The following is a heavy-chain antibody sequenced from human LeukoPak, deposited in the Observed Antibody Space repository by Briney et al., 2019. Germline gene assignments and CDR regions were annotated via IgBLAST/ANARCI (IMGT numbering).Heavy chain of an antibody. CDR1: GFTFSSYG. V-gene: IGHV3-23*01. D-gene: IGHD1-14*01. CDR2: ISGSGGST. CDR3: AKDRGSIRNPFDY. Sequence: GRSLRLSCAASGFTFSSYGMHWVRQAPGKGLEWVSAISGSGGSTYYADSVKGRFTISRDNSKNTLYLQMNSLRAEDTAVYYCAKDRGSIRNPFDYWGQGTLVTVSS. J-gene: IGHJ4*02.